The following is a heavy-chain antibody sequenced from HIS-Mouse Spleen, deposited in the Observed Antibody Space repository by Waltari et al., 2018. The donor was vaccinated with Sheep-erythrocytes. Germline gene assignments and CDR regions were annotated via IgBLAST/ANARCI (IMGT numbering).Heavy chain of an antibody. V-gene: IGHV4-39*07. CDR1: GGSISSSSYY. D-gene: IGHD2-21*02. CDR3: ARGSPKVVTPTYFDY. J-gene: IGHJ4*02. CDR2: IYYSGST. Sequence: QLQLQESGPGLVKPSETLSLPCTVSGGSISSSSYYWGWIRQPPGKGLEWIGSIYYSGSTYYNPSLKSRVTISVDTSKNQFSLKLSSVTAADTAVYYCARGSPKVVTPTYFDYWGQGTLVTVSS.